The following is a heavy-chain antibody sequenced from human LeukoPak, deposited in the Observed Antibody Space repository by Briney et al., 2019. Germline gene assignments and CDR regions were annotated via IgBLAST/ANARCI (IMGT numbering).Heavy chain of an antibody. D-gene: IGHD2-15*01. J-gene: IGHJ4*02. V-gene: IGHV1-2*02. Sequence: ASVKVSCKASGYTFTSYYMHWVRQAPGQGLEWMGWINPNSGGTNYAQKFEGRVTMTRDTSISTAYMELSRLRSDDTAVYYCARDPPVADAGRFDYWGQGTLVTVSS. CDR1: GYTFTSYY. CDR3: ARDPPVADAGRFDY. CDR2: INPNSGGT.